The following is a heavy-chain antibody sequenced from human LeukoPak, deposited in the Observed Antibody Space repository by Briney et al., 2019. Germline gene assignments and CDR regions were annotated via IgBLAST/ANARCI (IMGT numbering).Heavy chain of an antibody. CDR3: ARRRDSGSLQHFDY. CDR2: IRYVGINK. CDR1: GFTFSTYG. Sequence: GGSLRLSCAASGFTFSTYGMHWVRQAPGKGLEWVSFIRYVGINKYYADSVKGRFTISRDNAKNSLYLQMNSLRAEDTAVYYCARRRDSGSLQHFDYWGQGTLVTVSS. V-gene: IGHV3-30*02. J-gene: IGHJ4*02. D-gene: IGHD1-26*01.